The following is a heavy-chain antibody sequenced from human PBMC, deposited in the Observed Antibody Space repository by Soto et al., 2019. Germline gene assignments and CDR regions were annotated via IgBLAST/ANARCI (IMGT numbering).Heavy chain of an antibody. CDR1: GFTFGDYA. D-gene: IGHD2-21*01. J-gene: IGHJ4*02. V-gene: IGHV3-49*04. CDR2: IRSKAQCGTA. Sequence: ALRLACTASGFTFGDYAMSCVRQAPVKGVEWVCFIRSKAQCGTAQYAASVKGRFIILRDDSKSIAYLQMNSLKTEDAAVYYCTRFPISLGLFDYWGQGTMVTVSS. CDR3: TRFPISLGLFDY.